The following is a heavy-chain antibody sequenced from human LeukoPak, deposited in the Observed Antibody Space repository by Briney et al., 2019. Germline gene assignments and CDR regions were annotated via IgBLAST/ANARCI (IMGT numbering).Heavy chain of an antibody. D-gene: IGHD3-3*01. CDR1: GFTFSSYG. CDR3: AQPYNDFWSGYPYYFDY. V-gene: IGHV3-30*02. Sequence: GGSLRLSCAASGFTFSSYGMHWVRQAPGKGLEWVAFIRYDGSNKYYADSVKGRFTISRDNSKNTLYLQMNSLRAEDTAVYYCAQPYNDFWSGYPYYFDYWGQGTLVTVSS. CDR2: IRYDGSNK. J-gene: IGHJ4*02.